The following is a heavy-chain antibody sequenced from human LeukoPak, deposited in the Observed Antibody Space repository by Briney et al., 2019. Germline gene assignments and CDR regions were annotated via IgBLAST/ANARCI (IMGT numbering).Heavy chain of an antibody. CDR1: GYTFTIYA. D-gene: IGHD3-3*02. CDR2: INAGNGNT. V-gene: IGHV1-3*01. Sequence: ASVKVSCKASGYTFTIYAMQWVRQAPGQRLEWMGWINAGNGNTKLSQKFQDRVTITRDTSASTAYMELSSLRSEDTAVYYCAREELAATHFDYWGQGTLVTVSS. J-gene: IGHJ4*02. CDR3: AREELAATHFDY.